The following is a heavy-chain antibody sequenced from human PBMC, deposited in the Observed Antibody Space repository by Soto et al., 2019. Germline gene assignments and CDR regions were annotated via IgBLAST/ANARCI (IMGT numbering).Heavy chain of an antibody. D-gene: IGHD6-13*01. V-gene: IGHV3-20*04. J-gene: IGHJ5*02. CDR2: IWNGGST. Sequence: PGGSLRLSCAASGVPFSSYGVHWVRQAPGKGLEWVAVIWNGGSTGYADSVKGRFTISRDNAKNSLYLQMNSLRAEDTALYYCARGRPLDSIAAAVAEFDPWGQGTLVTVSS. CDR1: GVPFSSYG. CDR3: ARGRPLDSIAAAVAEFDP.